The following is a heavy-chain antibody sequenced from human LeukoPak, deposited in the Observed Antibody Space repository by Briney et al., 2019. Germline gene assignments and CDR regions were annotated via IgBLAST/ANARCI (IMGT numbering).Heavy chain of an antibody. Sequence: GGSLRLSCAASGFTFSSYAMSWVRQAPGKGLEWVSAISGSGGSTYYADSVKGRFTISRDNSKNTLYLQMNSLRAEDTAVYYCAKSAYYDSSGFYREYYFDYWGQGTLVTVSS. CDR1: GFTFSSYA. J-gene: IGHJ4*02. CDR2: ISGSGGST. CDR3: AKSAYYDSSGFYREYYFDY. D-gene: IGHD3-22*01. V-gene: IGHV3-23*01.